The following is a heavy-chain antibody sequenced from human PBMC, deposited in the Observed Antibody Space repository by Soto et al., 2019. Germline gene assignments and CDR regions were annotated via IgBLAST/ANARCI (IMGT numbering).Heavy chain of an antibody. J-gene: IGHJ5*02. CDR1: GFTFSKYA. V-gene: IGHV3-23*01. CDR2: ISGTAVST. D-gene: IGHD6-13*01. Sequence: EVVLLESGGGLAQPGGSLRLSCVASGFTFSKYAMNWVRQAPGKGLEWVASISGTAVSTDYADSVKGRFTISRDKSNNTLYLQMNGLGAEDTATYYCAKDSSVTAAGSGGWFDPWGQGTLVIVSS. CDR3: AKDSSVTAAGSGGWFDP.